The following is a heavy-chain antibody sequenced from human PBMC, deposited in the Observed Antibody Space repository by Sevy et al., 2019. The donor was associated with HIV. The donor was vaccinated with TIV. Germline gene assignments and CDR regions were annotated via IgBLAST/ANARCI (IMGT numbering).Heavy chain of an antibody. CDR1: GFTFGDYA. CDR2: SRGKAYGGKT. CDR3: TMDIAMVRLEGSDGMDV. J-gene: IGHJ6*02. V-gene: IGHV3-49*03. D-gene: IGHD5-18*01. Sequence: GGSLRLSCTASGFTFGDYAMSWFRHAPGKGLEWVGFSRGKAYGGKTEYAASVKGRVTISRDDSKSIAYLQMNTLKTEDTAVYYCTMDIAMVRLEGSDGMDVWGQGTTVTVSS.